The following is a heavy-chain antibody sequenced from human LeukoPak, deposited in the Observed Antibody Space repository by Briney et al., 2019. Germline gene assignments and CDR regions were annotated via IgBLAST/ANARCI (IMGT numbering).Heavy chain of an antibody. J-gene: IGHJ4*02. Sequence: GGSLRLSCAASGFTFSTYCMHWVRQAPGKGPMWVSRICPDGTVTNYADSVKARFIISRDNARNTVYLQMNSLRVEDTAVYYCVRDFRSADYWGQGPLVTVSS. CDR2: ICPDGTVT. CDR3: VRDFRSADY. V-gene: IGHV3-74*01. CDR1: GFTFSTYC.